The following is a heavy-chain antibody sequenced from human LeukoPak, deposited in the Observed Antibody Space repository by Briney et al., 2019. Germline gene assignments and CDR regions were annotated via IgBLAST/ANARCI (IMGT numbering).Heavy chain of an antibody. Sequence: ASVKVSCKASGYTFTGYYIHWVRQAPGQGLEWMGWINPNTGGAKYAQKFQGRVTMTRDTSITTTYMGLSRLSSDDTVVYYCAKGRVVAGTKSLMYHWLDPWGQGTLVTVSS. D-gene: IGHD6-19*01. J-gene: IGHJ5*02. V-gene: IGHV1-2*02. CDR1: GYTFTGYY. CDR2: INPNTGGA. CDR3: AKGRVVAGTKSLMYHWLDP.